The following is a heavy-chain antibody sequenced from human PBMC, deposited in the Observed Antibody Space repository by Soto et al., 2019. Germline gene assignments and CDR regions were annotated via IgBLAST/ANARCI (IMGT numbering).Heavy chain of an antibody. V-gene: IGHV1-3*01. CDR1: GYTFTSYA. D-gene: IGHD3-22*01. CDR2: INAGNGNT. J-gene: IGHJ4*02. Sequence: ASVKVSCKASGYTFTSYAMHWVRQAPGQRLEWMGWINAGNGNTKYSQKFQGRVTITRETSASTAYMELSSLRSEDTAVYYCARTRRITMIVVVSSSPFDYWGQGTLVTVSS. CDR3: ARTRRITMIVVVSSSPFDY.